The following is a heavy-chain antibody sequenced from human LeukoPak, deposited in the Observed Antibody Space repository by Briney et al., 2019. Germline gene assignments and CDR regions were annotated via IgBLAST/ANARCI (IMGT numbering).Heavy chain of an antibody. J-gene: IGHJ5*02. CDR1: GFPFRTYW. CDR3: ARGSSANWFDP. D-gene: IGHD6-19*01. V-gene: IGHV3-7*01. Sequence: AGGSLRLSCEASGFPFRTYWMSWVRQAPGKRPEWVANIKEDGSQIEYLDSVRGRFTIFRDNAKNSLYLQMNTLRVEDTAVYYCARGSSANWFDPWGQRTLVSVSS. CDR2: IKEDGSQI.